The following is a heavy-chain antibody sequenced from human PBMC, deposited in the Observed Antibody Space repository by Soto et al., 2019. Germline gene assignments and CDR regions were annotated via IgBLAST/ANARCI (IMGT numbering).Heavy chain of an antibody. Sequence: QVQLQESGPGLVTPSGTLSLSCAVSGGSISSSNWWSWVRQPPGKGLEWIGEIYDSGSTNYNPSLKSRVTISVAKSKNQFSLKLSSVTAADTAVYYCATSPGSAAGDYWGQGTLVTVSS. CDR2: IYDSGST. CDR3: ATSPGSAAGDY. J-gene: IGHJ4*02. D-gene: IGHD6-13*01. V-gene: IGHV4-4*02. CDR1: GGSISSSNW.